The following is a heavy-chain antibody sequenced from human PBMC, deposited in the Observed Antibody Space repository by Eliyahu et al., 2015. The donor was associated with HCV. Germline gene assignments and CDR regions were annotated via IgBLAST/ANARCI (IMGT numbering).Heavy chain of an antibody. J-gene: IGHJ6*02. D-gene: IGHD3-10*01. CDR2: XFSNDEK. Sequence: QVTLKESGPVLVKPTETLTLTCTVSGFSLSNARMGVSXIRQPPGKALEWLAHXFSNDEKXXSTSLKSRLTISKDTSKSQVVLTMTNMDPVDTATYYCARMYGSETPRLPELFGGVGYYYYGMDVWGQGTTVTVSS. CDR3: ARMYGSETPRLPELFGGVGYYYYGMDV. CDR1: GFSLSNARMG. V-gene: IGHV2-26*01.